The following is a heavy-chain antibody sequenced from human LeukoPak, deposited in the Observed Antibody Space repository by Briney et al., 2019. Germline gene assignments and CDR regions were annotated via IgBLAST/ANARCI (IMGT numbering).Heavy chain of an antibody. CDR1: GFTFSSYG. D-gene: IGHD2-2*01. CDR3: ARETREDCSSTSCYRTDYYGMDV. J-gene: IGHJ6*04. V-gene: IGHV3-33*01. Sequence: GGSLRLSCAASGFTFSSYGMHWVRQAPGKGLEWVAVIWYDGSNKYYADSVKGRFTISRDNSKNTLYLQMNSLRAEDTAVYYCARETREDCSSTSCYRTDYYGMDVWGKGTTVTVSS. CDR2: IWYDGSNK.